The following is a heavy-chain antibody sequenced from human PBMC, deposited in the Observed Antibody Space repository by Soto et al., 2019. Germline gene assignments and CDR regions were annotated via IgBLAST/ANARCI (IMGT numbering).Heavy chain of an antibody. CDR2: IDPSDSYT. V-gene: IGHV5-10-1*01. D-gene: IGHD4-4*01. CDR3: ARGGYSNRRRTPGTYYYYYGMDV. CDR1: GYSFTSYW. J-gene: IGHJ6*02. Sequence: GESLKISCKGSGYSFTSYWISWVRQMPGKGLEWMGRIDPSDSYTNYSPSFQGHVTISADKSISTAYLQWSSLKASDTAMYYCARGGYSNRRRTPGTYYYYYGMDVWGQGTTVTVSS.